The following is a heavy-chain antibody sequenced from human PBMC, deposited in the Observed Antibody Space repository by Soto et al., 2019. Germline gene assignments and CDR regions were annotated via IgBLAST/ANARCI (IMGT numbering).Heavy chain of an antibody. J-gene: IGHJ4*02. CDR1: GGSISSYY. V-gene: IGHV4-59*01. Sequence: SETLSLTCTVSGGSISSYYWSWIRQPPGKGLEWIGYIYYSGSTNYNPSLKSRVTISVDTSKNQFSLKLSSVTAADTAVYYCARSSSSWYNFDYWGQGTMVTVYS. CDR3: ARSSSSWYNFDY. CDR2: IYYSGST. D-gene: IGHD6-13*01.